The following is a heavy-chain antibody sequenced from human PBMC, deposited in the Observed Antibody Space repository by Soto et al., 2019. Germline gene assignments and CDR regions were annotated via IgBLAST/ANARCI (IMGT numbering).Heavy chain of an antibody. Sequence: EVQLLDSGGGLVQPGGSLRLSCAASGFTFSSYAMSWVRQAPGKGLEWVSAISGSGGSTYYADSVKGRFAISRDNSKNTVYLQMNSLRAEDTAVCYRVRYSWNDKNFDYWGQGTLVTVSS. D-gene: IGHD1-20*01. CDR2: ISGSGGST. CDR1: GFTFSSYA. V-gene: IGHV3-23*01. J-gene: IGHJ4*02. CDR3: VRYSWNDKNFDY.